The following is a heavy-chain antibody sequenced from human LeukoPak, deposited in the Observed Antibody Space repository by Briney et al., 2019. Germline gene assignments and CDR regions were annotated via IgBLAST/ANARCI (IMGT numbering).Heavy chain of an antibody. CDR2: IYYSGST. D-gene: IGHD3-3*02. CDR1: GGSISSSSYY. Sequence: SETLSLTCTVSGGSISSSSYYWGWIRQPPGKGLERIGSIYYSGSTYYNPSLKSRVTISVDTSKNQFSLKLSSVTAADTAVYYCARGSISRVRGSLDYWGQGTLVTVSS. CDR3: ARGSISRVRGSLDY. J-gene: IGHJ4*02. V-gene: IGHV4-39*01.